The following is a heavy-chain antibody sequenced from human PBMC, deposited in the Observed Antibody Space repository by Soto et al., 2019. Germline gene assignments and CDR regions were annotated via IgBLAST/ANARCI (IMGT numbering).Heavy chain of an antibody. CDR2: ISYDGSNK. CDR1: GFTFSSYS. J-gene: IGHJ2*01. Sequence: QVQLVESGGGVVQPGRSLRLSCAASGFTFSSYSMHWVRQAPGKGLEWVAVISYDGSNKYYADSVKGRFTISRDNSKNTLYLQMNSLRAEDTAVYYCAKDLDGAYPHLWGRGTLVTVSS. CDR3: AKDLDGAYPHL. V-gene: IGHV3-30*18. D-gene: IGHD4-17*01.